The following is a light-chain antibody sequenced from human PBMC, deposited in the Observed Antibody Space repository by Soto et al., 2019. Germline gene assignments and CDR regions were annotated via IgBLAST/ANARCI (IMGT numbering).Light chain of an antibody. J-gene: IGKJ4*01. CDR3: QQYNNWPPLT. CDR1: ESVGSN. Sequence: EIELTQAPGTVSLSPGERATLSCTASESVGSNLAWYQQKPGQVPRLIIFGASSRATGTPVRFSGSGFGTDFTLTISSLRSEDFAVYYCQQYNNWPPLTFGGGTKVDI. V-gene: IGKV3-15*01. CDR2: GAS.